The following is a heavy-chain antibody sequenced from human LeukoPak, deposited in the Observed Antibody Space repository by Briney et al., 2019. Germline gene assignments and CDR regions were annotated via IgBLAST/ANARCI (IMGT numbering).Heavy chain of an antibody. J-gene: IGHJ4*02. D-gene: IGHD1-26*01. CDR1: GFTFNNYA. V-gene: IGHV3-30*04. CDR2: ISRDGTVQ. CDR3: AKYGIVGATGGQAFDY. Sequence: GGSLRLSCAASGFTFNNYAMHWVRQAPGGGLEWVAVISRDGTVQYYADSVKGRLTISRDNSKNTLYLQMNSLRAEDTAVYYCAKYGIVGATGGQAFDYWGQGTLVTVSS.